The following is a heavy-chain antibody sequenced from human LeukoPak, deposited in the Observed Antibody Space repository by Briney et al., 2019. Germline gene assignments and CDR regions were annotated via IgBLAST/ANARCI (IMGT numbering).Heavy chain of an antibody. CDR1: GFTFSSYA. CDR3: ARVFPYYDSWSGPPDY. J-gene: IGHJ4*02. Sequence: GGSLRLSCAASGFTFSSYAMHWVRQAPGKGLEWVAVISYDGSNKYYADSVKGRFTISRDNSKNTLYLQMNSLRAEDTAVYYCARVFPYYDSWSGPPDYWGQGTLVTVSS. D-gene: IGHD3-3*01. CDR2: ISYDGSNK. V-gene: IGHV3-30-3*01.